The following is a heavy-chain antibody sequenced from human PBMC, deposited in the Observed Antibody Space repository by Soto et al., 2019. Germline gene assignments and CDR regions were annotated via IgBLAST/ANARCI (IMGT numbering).Heavy chain of an antibody. CDR1: GVSISGSRYY. D-gene: IGHD2-8*01. CDR2: IYYSGST. V-gene: IGHV4-39*07. J-gene: IGHJ5*02. CDR3: ARSPGYFTISSLDP. Sequence: SETLSLTCTVSGVSISGSRYYWGWIRQPPGRGLEWIGNIYYSGSTYYTPALKSRVTLSVDTSKNQFSLNLTSVTAADTAVYYCARSPGYFTISSLDPWGQGTLVTVSS.